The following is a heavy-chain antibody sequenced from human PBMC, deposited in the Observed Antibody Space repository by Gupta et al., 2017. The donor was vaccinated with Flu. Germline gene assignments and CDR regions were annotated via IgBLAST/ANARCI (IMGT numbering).Heavy chain of an antibody. J-gene: IGHJ6*02. Sequence: MSWVRQAPGKGLEWVANIKQDGSEKYYVDSVKGRFTISRDNAKNSLYLQMNSLRAEDTAVYYCARVYYGMDVWGQGTTVTVSS. V-gene: IGHV3-7*01. CDR3: ARVYYGMDV. CDR2: IKQDGSEK.